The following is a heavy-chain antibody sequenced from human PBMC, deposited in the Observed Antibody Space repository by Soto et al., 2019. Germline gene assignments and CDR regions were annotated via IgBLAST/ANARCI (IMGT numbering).Heavy chain of an antibody. D-gene: IGHD3-10*01. CDR3: AKDMRVLLWFGDPGDAFDI. CDR1: GFTFSSYA. CDR2: ISGSGGST. Sequence: PGGSLRLSCAASGFTFSSYAMSWVRQAPGKGLEWVSAISGSGGSTYYADSVEGRFTISRDNSKNTLYLQMNSLRAEDTAVYYCAKDMRVLLWFGDPGDAFDIWGQGTMVTVSS. J-gene: IGHJ3*02. V-gene: IGHV3-23*01.